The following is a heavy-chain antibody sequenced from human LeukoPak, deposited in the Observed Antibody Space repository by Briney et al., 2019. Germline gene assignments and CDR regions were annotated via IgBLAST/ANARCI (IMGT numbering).Heavy chain of an antibody. J-gene: IGHJ4*02. V-gene: IGHV3-9*01. Sequence: GGSLRLSCAASGITFDDYAMHWVRQAPGKGLEWVSGISWNSGSIGYADSVKGRFTISRDNAKSSLYLQMNSLRPEDTALYYCAKGGVVVPAAFYFDYWGQGTLVTVSS. D-gene: IGHD2-2*01. CDR1: GITFDDYA. CDR3: AKGGVVVPAAFYFDY. CDR2: ISWNSGSI.